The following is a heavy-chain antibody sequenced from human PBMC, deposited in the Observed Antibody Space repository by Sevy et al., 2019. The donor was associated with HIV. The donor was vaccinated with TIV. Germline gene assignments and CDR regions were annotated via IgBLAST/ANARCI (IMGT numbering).Heavy chain of an antibody. Sequence: GGSLRLSCAASGFTFDDYTMHWVRQAPGKGLEWVSLISWDGGSTYYAHSVKGRFTISRDNSKNSLYLQMNSLRTEDTALYYCAKGPFRYSSSWIYFDYWGQGTLVTVSS. J-gene: IGHJ4*02. CDR2: ISWDGGST. D-gene: IGHD6-13*01. CDR3: AKGPFRYSSSWIYFDY. V-gene: IGHV3-43*01. CDR1: GFTFDDYT.